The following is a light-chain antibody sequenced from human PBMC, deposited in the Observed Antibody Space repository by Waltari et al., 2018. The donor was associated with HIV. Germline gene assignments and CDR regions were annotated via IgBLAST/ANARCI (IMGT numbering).Light chain of an antibody. J-gene: IGLJ3*02. Sequence: QSVLTQPPSVSGAPGQRVTISCSGSSSNIGAGSDVHWYQQLPGTAPKLLIYGNNNRPSGVPDRFSGSKSGTSASLAITGLQAEDEAHYYCQSYDSSLSDWVFGGGTKLTVL. CDR3: QSYDSSLSDWV. CDR2: GNN. CDR1: SSNIGAGSD. V-gene: IGLV1-40*01.